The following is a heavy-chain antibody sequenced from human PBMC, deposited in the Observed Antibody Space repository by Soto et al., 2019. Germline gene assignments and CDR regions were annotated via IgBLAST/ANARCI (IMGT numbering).Heavy chain of an antibody. J-gene: IGHJ6*02. CDR1: GYTFTSYG. D-gene: IGHD3-10*01. CDR2: ISAYNGNT. CDR3: AREGRYHYGSGSSPYGMDV. V-gene: IGHV1-18*01. Sequence: ASVKVSCKASGYTFTSYGISWVRQAPGQGLEWMGWISAYNGNTNYAQKLQGRVTMTTDTSTSTAYMELRSLRSDDTAVYYCAREGRYHYGSGSSPYGMDVWGQGTTVTVSS.